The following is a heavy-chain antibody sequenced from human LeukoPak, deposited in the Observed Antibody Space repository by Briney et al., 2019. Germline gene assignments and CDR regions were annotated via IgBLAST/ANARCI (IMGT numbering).Heavy chain of an antibody. J-gene: IGHJ3*02. CDR2: IYHSGST. D-gene: IGHD2-15*01. CDR3: ARPDCSGGSCYSVYAFDI. CDR1: GYSISSGYY. Sequence: PSETLSLTYAVSGYSISSGYYWGWIRQPPGKGLEWIGSIYHSGSTYYNPSLKSRVTISVDTSKNQFSLKLSSVTAADTAVYYCARPDCSGGSCYSVYAFDIWGQGTMVTVSS. V-gene: IGHV4-38-2*01.